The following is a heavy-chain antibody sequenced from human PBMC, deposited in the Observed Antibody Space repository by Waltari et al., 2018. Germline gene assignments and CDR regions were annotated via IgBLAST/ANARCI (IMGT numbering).Heavy chain of an antibody. Sequence: EVQLVESGGGLVQPGRSLRLSCAASGFTFDDYAMHWVRQAPGKGLEWVSGISWNSGSIGYADSVKGRITISRDNAKNSLYLQMNSLRAEDTALYYCAKDIRGKPYYFDYWGQGTLVTVSS. CDR1: GFTFDDYA. D-gene: IGHD3-10*01. CDR3: AKDIRGKPYYFDY. CDR2: ISWNSGSI. J-gene: IGHJ4*02. V-gene: IGHV3-9*01.